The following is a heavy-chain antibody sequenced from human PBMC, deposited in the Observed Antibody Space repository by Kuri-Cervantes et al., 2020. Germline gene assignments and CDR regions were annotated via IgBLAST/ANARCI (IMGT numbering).Heavy chain of an antibody. CDR2: ISYDGSNK. J-gene: IGHJ4*02. Sequence: GGSLRLSCAASGFTFSSYAMHWVRQAPGRGLEWVAVISYDGSNKYYADSVKGRFTISRGNSKNTLYLQMNSLRAEDTAVYYCARDYPKRGGTTGTTAAMIYWGQGTLVTVSS. D-gene: IGHD1-1*01. V-gene: IGHV3-30*07. CDR3: ARDYPKRGGTTGTTAAMIY. CDR1: GFTFSSYA.